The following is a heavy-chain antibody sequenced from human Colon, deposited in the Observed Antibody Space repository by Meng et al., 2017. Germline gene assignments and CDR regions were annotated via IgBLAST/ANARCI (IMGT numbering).Heavy chain of an antibody. Sequence: GESLKISCAASGFTFSSYAMHWVRQAPGKGLEWVAVISYDGSNKYYADSVKGRFTISRDNSKNTLYLQMNSLRAEDTAVYYCARERITIFGLGGMAFDIWGQGTMVT. J-gene: IGHJ3*02. V-gene: IGHV3-30*01. CDR3: ARERITIFGLGGMAFDI. D-gene: IGHD3-3*01. CDR1: GFTFSSYA. CDR2: ISYDGSNK.